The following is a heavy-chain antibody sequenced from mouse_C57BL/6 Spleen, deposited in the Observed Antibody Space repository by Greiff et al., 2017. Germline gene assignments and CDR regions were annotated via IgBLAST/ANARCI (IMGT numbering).Heavy chain of an antibody. CDR2: INPNNGGT. D-gene: IGHD2-3*01. J-gene: IGHJ4*01. CDR1: GYTFTDYN. CDR3: AREDGYLYAMDY. Sequence: EVKLVESGPELVKPGASVKIPCKASGYTFTDYNMDWVKQSHGKSLEWIGDINPNNGGTIYNQKFKGKATLTVDKSSSTAYMELRSLTSEDTAVYYCAREDGYLYAMDYWGQGTSVTVSS. V-gene: IGHV1-18*01.